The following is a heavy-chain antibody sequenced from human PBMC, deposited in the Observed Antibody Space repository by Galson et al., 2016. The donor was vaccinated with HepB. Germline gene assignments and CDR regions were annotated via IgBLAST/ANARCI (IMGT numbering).Heavy chain of an antibody. J-gene: IGHJ4*02. V-gene: IGHV4-34*01. CDR3: ATGEGSIAVAGYLDY. CDR2: IHHSGST. D-gene: IGHD6-19*01. CDR1: GGSFSGYY. Sequence: SETLSLTCAVYGGSFSGYYWSWIRQPPGKGLEWIGEIHHSGSTTYNPSLNSRVTISLDKSNNQLSLKLSSMTAADTAFYYCATGEGSIAVAGYLDYWGQGTLVTVSP.